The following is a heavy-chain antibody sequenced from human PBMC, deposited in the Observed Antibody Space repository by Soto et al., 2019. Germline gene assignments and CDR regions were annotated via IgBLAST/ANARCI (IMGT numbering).Heavy chain of an antibody. CDR1: GFTFTSSA. V-gene: IGHV1-58*02. J-gene: IGHJ6*03. D-gene: IGHD3-16*01. CDR2: IVVGSGNT. CDR3: AASRGGYYYYYMDV. Sequence: ASVKVSCKASGFTFTSSAMQWVRQARGQRLEWIGWIVVGSGNTNYAQKFQERVTITRDMSTSTAYMELSSLRSEDTAVYYCAASRGGYYYYYMDVWGKGTTVTVSS.